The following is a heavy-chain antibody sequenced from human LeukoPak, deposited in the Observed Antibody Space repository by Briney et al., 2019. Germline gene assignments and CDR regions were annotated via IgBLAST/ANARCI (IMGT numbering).Heavy chain of an antibody. CDR2: ISAYNGNT. CDR1: GYTFTSYG. V-gene: IGHV1-18*01. D-gene: IGHD3-10*01. Sequence: ASVKVSCKASGYTFTSYGISWVRQAPGQGLEWMGWISAYNGNTNYAQKLQGRVTMTTDTSTSTAYMELRSLRSDDTAVCYCARSRHYGNAFDIWGQGTMVTVSS. J-gene: IGHJ3*02. CDR3: ARSRHYGNAFDI.